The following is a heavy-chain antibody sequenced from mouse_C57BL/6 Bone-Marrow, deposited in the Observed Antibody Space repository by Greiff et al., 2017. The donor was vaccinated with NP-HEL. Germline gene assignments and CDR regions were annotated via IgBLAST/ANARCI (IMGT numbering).Heavy chain of an antibody. CDR1: GYAFSSYW. J-gene: IGHJ3*01. CDR2: IYPGDGDT. Sequence: QVQLQQSGAELVKPGASVKISCKASGYAFSSYWMNWVKQRPGTGLEWIGQIYPGDGDTNYNGKFQAKASLTADKSSSTASRQLSSLTAEDSAVYFCARGDYWGQGTLVTVSA. V-gene: IGHV1-80*01. CDR3: ARGDY.